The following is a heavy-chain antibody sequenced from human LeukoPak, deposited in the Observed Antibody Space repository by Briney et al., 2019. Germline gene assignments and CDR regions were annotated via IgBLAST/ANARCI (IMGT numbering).Heavy chain of an antibody. V-gene: IGHV3-7*01. Sequence: GGSLRLSCVASGLSFRNHWMSWVRQAPGKGLEWVANIHPDGVSSKNYVDSVKGRFTISRDNAKNSLYLQMNNLRADDTAVYYCASTFPYCSEDNSALGGQGTLVTVSS. CDR1: GLSFRNHW. D-gene: IGHD2-15*01. J-gene: IGHJ1*01. CDR3: ASTFPYCSEDNSAL. CDR2: IHPDGVSSK.